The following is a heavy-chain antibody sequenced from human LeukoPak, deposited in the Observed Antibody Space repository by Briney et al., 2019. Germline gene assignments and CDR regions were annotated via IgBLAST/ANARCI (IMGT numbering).Heavy chain of an antibody. CDR1: GFTFSSYT. Sequence: GGSLRLSCGGSGFTFSSYTMNWVRQAPGKGLEWVASISSSATYIYYADSVRGRFTISRDDAKKSVFLHMNSLRAEDTAVYFCATGDDYGDFVAFEYWGQGTLVTVSS. V-gene: IGHV3-21*01. CDR2: ISSSATYI. CDR3: ATGDDYGDFVAFEY. J-gene: IGHJ4*02. D-gene: IGHD4-17*01.